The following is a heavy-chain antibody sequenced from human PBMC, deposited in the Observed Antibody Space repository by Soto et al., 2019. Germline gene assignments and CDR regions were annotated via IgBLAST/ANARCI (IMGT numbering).Heavy chain of an antibody. D-gene: IGHD2-15*01. Sequence: GESLKISCKGSGYSFTSYWIGWVRQMPGEGLEWMGIIYPGDPDTRYSPSFQGQVTISADKSISTAYLQWSSLKASDTAMYYCAREGYCSGGSCSAYGMDVWGQGTTVTVSS. V-gene: IGHV5-51*01. CDR2: IYPGDPDT. CDR1: GYSFTSYW. J-gene: IGHJ6*02. CDR3: AREGYCSGGSCSAYGMDV.